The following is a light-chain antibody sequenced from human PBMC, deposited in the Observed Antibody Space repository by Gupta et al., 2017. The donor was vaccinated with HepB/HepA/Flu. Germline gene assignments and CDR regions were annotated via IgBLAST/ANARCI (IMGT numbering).Light chain of an antibody. V-gene: IGKV3-20*01. Sequence: EIVLTQSPGTLSLSPGERATLSCRASQSVINSYLAWYQQKPGQTPRLLIYGASSRATGIPDRFSGGGSGTDFTLTISRLEPEDFAVYYCQEDSGSPWTFGQGTKVEIK. J-gene: IGKJ1*01. CDR1: QSVINSY. CDR3: QEDSGSPWT. CDR2: GAS.